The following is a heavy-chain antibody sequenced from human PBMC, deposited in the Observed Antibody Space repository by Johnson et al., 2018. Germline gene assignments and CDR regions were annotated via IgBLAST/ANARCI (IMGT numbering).Heavy chain of an antibody. CDR3: AKDDRPTLRPAAYFQH. CDR2: ISYDESNK. CDR1: GFTFSTYA. J-gene: IGHJ1*01. Sequence: QVQLVQSGGGVVQPGRSLRLSCAASGFTFSTYAMHWVRQAPGKGLEWVSVISYDESNKDYADSVKGRFTISRDNSNNTLDLEMNSLRVEDTAVYDCAKDDRPTLRPAAYFQHWGQGTLVTVSS. V-gene: IGHV3-30*18. D-gene: IGHD2-15*01.